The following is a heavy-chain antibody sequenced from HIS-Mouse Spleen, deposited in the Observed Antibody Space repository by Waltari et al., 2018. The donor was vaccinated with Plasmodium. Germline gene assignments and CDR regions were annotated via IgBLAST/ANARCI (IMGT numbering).Heavy chain of an antibody. J-gene: IGHJ4*02. CDR3: ARGNSGYSSSWYLFDY. CDR2: IYSGGST. CDR1: GFTVSSHY. D-gene: IGHD6-13*01. V-gene: IGHV3-53*02. Sequence: EVQLVETGGGLIQPGGSLRLSCAASGFTVSSHYMSWVRQAPGKGLWVVSVIYSGGSTYYADSVKGRFTISRDNFKNTLYLQMNSVRAEDTAVDYCARGNSGYSSSWYLFDYWGQGTLVTVSS.